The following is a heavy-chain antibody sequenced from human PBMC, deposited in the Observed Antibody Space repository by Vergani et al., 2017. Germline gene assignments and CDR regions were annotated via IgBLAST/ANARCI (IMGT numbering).Heavy chain of an antibody. D-gene: IGHD2-2*01. J-gene: IGHJ5*02. CDR3: AHIFHCTSCYPNWFDP. V-gene: IGHV2-5*01. CDR1: GFSLRTSGVG. Sequence: QITLKESGPTLVKPTQTLTLTCTFSGFSLRTSGVGVGWIRQPPGKALDWLALMYWNDDKRYSPSLKSRLTITKDTSKNQVVLTMTNMDPVDTATYYFAHIFHCTSCYPNWFDPWGQGTLVTVSS. CDR2: MYWNDDK.